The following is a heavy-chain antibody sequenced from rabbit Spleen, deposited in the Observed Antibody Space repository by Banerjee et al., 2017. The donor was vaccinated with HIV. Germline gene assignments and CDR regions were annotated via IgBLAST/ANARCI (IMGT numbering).Heavy chain of an antibody. Sequence: QEQLVESGGGLVQPEGSLTLTCTASGFSFSSSYYMCWVRQAPGKGLEWIGCIETGSGSTYYASWAKGRFPITRSTSLNTVTLQMNILTAADTATYFCARNFGSYGFGVLDPWGPGTLVTVS. V-gene: IGHV1S47*01. CDR1: GFSFSSSYY. CDR3: ARNFGSYGFGVLDP. CDR2: IETGSGST. J-gene: IGHJ6*02. D-gene: IGHD6-1*01.